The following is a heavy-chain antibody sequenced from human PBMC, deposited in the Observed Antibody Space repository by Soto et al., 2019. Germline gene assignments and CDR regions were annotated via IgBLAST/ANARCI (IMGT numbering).Heavy chain of an antibody. CDR3: ARAGAYGSGSYYNLPDY. D-gene: IGHD3-10*01. CDR2: IWYDGSNK. CDR1: GFTFSSYG. J-gene: IGHJ4*02. V-gene: IGHV3-33*01. Sequence: QVQLVESGGGVVQPGRSLRLSCAASGFTFSSYGMHWVRQAPGKGLAWVAVIWYDGSNKYYADSVKGRFTTSRDNSKNTLYLQMNSLRAEDTAVYYCARAGAYGSGSYYNLPDYWGQGTLVTVSS.